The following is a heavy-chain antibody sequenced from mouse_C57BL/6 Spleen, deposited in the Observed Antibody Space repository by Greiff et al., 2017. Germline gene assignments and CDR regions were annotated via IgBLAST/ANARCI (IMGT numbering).Heavy chain of an antibody. J-gene: IGHJ3*01. V-gene: IGHV14-4*01. CDR1: GFNIKDDY. CDR2: IDPENGDT. Sequence: VQLQQSGAELVRPGASVKLSCTASGFNIKDDYMHWVKQRPEQGLEWIGWIDPENGDTEYASKFQGKATITADTSSNTAYLQRSSLTSEDAAVYYCTTPLDSSGYGLAYWGQGTLVTVSA. CDR3: TTPLDSSGYGLAY. D-gene: IGHD3-2*02.